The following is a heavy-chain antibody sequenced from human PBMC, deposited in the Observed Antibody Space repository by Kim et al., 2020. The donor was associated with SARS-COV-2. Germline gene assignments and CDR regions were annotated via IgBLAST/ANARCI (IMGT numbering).Heavy chain of an antibody. J-gene: IGHJ5*02. V-gene: IGHV4-4*02. Sequence: NPSPKSPVTISVDKPKNQFSLKLSSVTAAETAVYYCARRYSGEGGNWFDPWGQGTLVTVSS. CDR3: ARRYSGEGGNWFDP. D-gene: IGHD5-12*01.